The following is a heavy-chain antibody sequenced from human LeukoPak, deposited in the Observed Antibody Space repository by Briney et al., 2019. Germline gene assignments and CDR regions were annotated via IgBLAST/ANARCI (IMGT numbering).Heavy chain of an antibody. D-gene: IGHD5-24*01. CDR1: GFTFSSYA. Sequence: GGSLRLSCAASGFTFSSYAMHWVRQAPGKGLEWVSSISSSSSYIYYADSVKGRFTISRDNAKNSLYLQMNSLRAEDTAVYYCATDLHRDGVNWPYFDHWGQGTLVTVSS. V-gene: IGHV3-21*01. CDR2: ISSSSSYI. CDR3: ATDLHRDGVNWPYFDH. J-gene: IGHJ4*02.